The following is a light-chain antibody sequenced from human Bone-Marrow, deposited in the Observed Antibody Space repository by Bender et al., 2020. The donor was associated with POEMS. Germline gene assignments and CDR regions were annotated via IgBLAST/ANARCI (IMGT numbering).Light chain of an antibody. V-gene: IGLV3-1*01. CDR3: QAWDRSTVV. J-gene: IGLJ2*01. Sequence: SYELTQPPSLSMSPGQTASVTCSGDRLGDKYASWYQQKPGQSPVLVIYQDTKRPSGIPERFSDSKSGNTATLTISGTQSMDEADYFCQAWDRSTVVFGGGTKLTV. CDR1: RLGDKY. CDR2: QDT.